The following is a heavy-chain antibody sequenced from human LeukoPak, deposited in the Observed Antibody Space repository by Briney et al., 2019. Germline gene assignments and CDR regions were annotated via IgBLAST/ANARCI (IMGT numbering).Heavy chain of an antibody. CDR1: GFTFSSYA. J-gene: IGHJ4*02. CDR2: ISYDGSNK. D-gene: IGHD3-22*01. CDR3: ARGLYDSSGCAFDY. V-gene: IGHV3-30*04. Sequence: GGSLRLSCAASGFTFSSYAMHWVRQAPGKGLEWVAVISYDGSNKYYADSVKGRFTISRDNSKNTLYLQMNSLSAEDTAVYYCARGLYDSSGCAFDYWGQGTLVTVSS.